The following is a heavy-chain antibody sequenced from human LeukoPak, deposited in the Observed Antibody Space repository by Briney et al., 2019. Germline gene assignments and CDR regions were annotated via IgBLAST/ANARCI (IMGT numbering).Heavy chain of an antibody. CDR1: GGSISSSSYY. V-gene: IGHV4-39*07. CDR2: IYYSGST. Sequence: PSETLSLTCTVSGGSISSSSYYWGWIRQPPGKGLEWIGSIYYSGSTYYNPSLKSRVTISVDTSKNQFSLKLSSVTAADTAVYYCARLEPTVRGDAFDIWGQGTMVTVSS. CDR3: ARLEPTVRGDAFDI. D-gene: IGHD3-10*01. J-gene: IGHJ3*02.